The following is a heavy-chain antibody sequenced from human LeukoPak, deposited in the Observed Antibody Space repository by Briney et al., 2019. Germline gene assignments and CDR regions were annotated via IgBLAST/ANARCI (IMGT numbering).Heavy chain of an antibody. D-gene: IGHD3-10*01. CDR2: IYYTGIT. V-gene: IGHV4-59*12. J-gene: IGHJ5*02. Sequence: PSETLSLTCTVSGDSINRYYWSWIRLAPGKGLEYIGYIYYTGITNYSPSLKSRVTISIDTSKKQISLKLSSVTAADTAVYYCARDKEVRGVHNWFDPWGQGTLVTVSS. CDR3: ARDKEVRGVHNWFDP. CDR1: GDSINRYY.